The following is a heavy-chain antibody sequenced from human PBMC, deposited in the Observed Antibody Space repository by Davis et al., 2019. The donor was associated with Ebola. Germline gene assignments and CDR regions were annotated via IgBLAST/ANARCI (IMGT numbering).Heavy chain of an antibody. D-gene: IGHD1-26*01. CDR3: AKARVDSGSNPIFDY. CDR1: GFTLPDNY. CDR2: ISASDGTI. J-gene: IGHJ4*02. V-gene: IGHV3-23*01. Sequence: GESLKISCAASGFTLPDNYISWVRQAPGKGLEWVASISASDGTIKYAESVKGRFTISRDNSKSTLYLQMNSLRGEDTAVYYCAKARVDSGSNPIFDYWGRGTLVTVSS.